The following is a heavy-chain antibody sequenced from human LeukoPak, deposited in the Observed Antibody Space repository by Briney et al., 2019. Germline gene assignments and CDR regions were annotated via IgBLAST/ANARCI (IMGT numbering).Heavy chain of an antibody. V-gene: IGHV3-30*02. J-gene: IGHJ4*02. CDR1: GFTFSIHG. Sequence: SGGSLRLSCAASGFTFSIHGRHWVRQAPGKGLEWLTLIQNDGGNEYYADSVKGRFTISRDNSKNTLFLQLNSLRAEDTAVYYCARDRSSSFDYWGPGTLVAVSS. CDR3: ARDRSSSFDY. CDR2: IQNDGGNE.